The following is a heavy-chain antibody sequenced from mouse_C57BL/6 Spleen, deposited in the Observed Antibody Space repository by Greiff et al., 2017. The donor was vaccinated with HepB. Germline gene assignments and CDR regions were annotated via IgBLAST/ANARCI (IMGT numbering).Heavy chain of an antibody. V-gene: IGHV5-4*01. CDR2: ISDGGSYT. Sequence: EVQRVESGGGLVKPGGSLKLSCAASGFTFSIYAMSWVRQTPEKRLEWVATISDGGSYTYYPDNVKGRFTISRDNAKNNLYLQMIHLKSEDTAMYYCARDSYYGSSYRYFDYWGQGTTLTVSS. CDR1: GFTFSIYA. D-gene: IGHD1-1*01. J-gene: IGHJ2*01. CDR3: ARDSYYGSSYRYFDY.